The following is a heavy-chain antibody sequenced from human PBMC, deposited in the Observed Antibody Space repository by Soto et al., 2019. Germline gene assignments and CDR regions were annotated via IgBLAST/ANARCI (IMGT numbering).Heavy chain of an antibody. D-gene: IGHD6-13*01. CDR1: GYTLTELS. CDR3: ARVLGSSYGSPSYYFDY. V-gene: IGHV1-3*01. CDR2: INAGNGNT. J-gene: IGHJ4*02. Sequence: ASVKVSCKVSGYTLTELSMHWVRQAPGQRLEWMGWINAGNGNTKYSQKFQGRVTITRDTSASTAYMELSSLRSEDTAVYYCARVLGSSYGSPSYYFDYWGQGTLVTVSS.